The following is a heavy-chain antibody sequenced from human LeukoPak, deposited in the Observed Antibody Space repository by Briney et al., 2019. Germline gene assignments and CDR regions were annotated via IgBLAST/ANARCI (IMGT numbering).Heavy chain of an antibody. Sequence: ASVKVSCKVSGYTLTELSMHWVRQAPGKGLEWMGGFDPEDGETIYAQKFQGRVTMTEDTSTDTAYMELSSLRSGDTAVYYCATAWVIFGVVIMNYYYYYMDVWGKGTTVTVSS. CDR2: FDPEDGET. D-gene: IGHD3-3*01. CDR1: GYTLTELS. V-gene: IGHV1-24*01. J-gene: IGHJ6*03. CDR3: ATAWVIFGVVIMNYYYYYMDV.